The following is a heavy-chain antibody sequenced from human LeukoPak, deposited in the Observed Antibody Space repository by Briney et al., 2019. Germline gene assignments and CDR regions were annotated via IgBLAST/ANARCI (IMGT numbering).Heavy chain of an antibody. Sequence: ASVKVSCEASGYTFTSYYMHWVRQAPGQGREWMGLINPTGGSTGYAQKFQGRVTMPRDMSTSTDYMELSRLRSEDTAIYYCARDNSVGDNAWWFDPWGQGTLVTVSS. CDR1: GYTFTSYY. CDR3: ARDNSVGDNAWWFDP. CDR2: INPTGGST. V-gene: IGHV1-46*01. D-gene: IGHD1-26*01. J-gene: IGHJ5*02.